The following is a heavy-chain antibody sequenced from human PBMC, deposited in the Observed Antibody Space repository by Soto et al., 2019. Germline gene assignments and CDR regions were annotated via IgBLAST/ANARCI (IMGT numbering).Heavy chain of an antibody. CDR2: IYYSGST. Sequence: QVQLQESGPGLVKPSQTLSLTCTVSGGSISSGGYYWSWIRQHPGKGLEWIGYIYYSGSTYYNPSLRCRVTISVDTSKNQFSLKLSSVTAADTAVYYCARDSSPPSGYFDYWGQGTLVTVSS. V-gene: IGHV4-31*03. D-gene: IGHD6-13*01. CDR1: GGSISSGGYY. CDR3: ARDSSPPSGYFDY. J-gene: IGHJ4*02.